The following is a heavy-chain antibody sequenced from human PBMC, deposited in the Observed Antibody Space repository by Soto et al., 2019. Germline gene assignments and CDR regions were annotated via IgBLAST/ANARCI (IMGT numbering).Heavy chain of an antibody. J-gene: IGHJ4*02. CDR2: INPNSGGT. D-gene: IGHD2-15*01. CDR1: GYTFTGYY. Sequence: QVQLVQSGAEVKKPGASVKVSCKASGYTFTGYYMHWVRQAPGQGLEWMGWINPNSGGTNYAQKFQGWVTRTRDTSISTAYMGLSRLRSDDTAVYYCARGYCSGGSCYPLDYWGQGPLVTVSS. CDR3: ARGYCSGGSCYPLDY. V-gene: IGHV1-2*04.